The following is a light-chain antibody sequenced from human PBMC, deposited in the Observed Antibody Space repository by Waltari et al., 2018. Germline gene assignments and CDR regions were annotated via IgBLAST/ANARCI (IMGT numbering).Light chain of an antibody. CDR1: NIGVKS. CDR3: QVWDSNTNHVI. V-gene: IGLV3-21*04. J-gene: IGLJ2*01. Sequence: SSVLTQPPSVSLAPGKTASITCGGNNIGVKSVHWYQQRPGQAPVLVIYDDSARPSGIPERFSGSNSGKTATLTISRVEAGDGAHYYCQVWDSNTNHVIFGGGTKLTVL. CDR2: DDS.